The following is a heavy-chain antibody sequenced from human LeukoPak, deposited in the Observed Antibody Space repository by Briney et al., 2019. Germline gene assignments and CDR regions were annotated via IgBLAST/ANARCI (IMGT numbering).Heavy chain of an antibody. CDR1: GYTFTGYY. V-gene: IGHV1-2*02. D-gene: IGHD6-19*01. CDR3: ARGSGSGWYAGELADY. Sequence: ASVKVSCKASGYTFTGYYMHWVRQAPGQGLEWMGWINPNSGGTNFAQKFQGRVAMTKYTSISTAYMELSRLRSDDTAVYYCARGSGSGWYAGELADYWGQGTLVTVSS. J-gene: IGHJ4*02. CDR2: INPNSGGT.